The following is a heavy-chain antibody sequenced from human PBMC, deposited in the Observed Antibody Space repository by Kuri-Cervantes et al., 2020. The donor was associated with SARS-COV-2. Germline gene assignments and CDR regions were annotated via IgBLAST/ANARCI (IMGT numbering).Heavy chain of an antibody. CDR3: AKVSKSSVSDF. J-gene: IGHJ4*02. Sequence: GGSLRLSCAASGFTFSSYAMHWARQAPGKGLEWVAVISYDGSNKYYADSVKGRFTISRDNSKNTLWLQMNSLRPDDTAVYYCAKVSKSSVSDFWGQGTLVTVSS. D-gene: IGHD6-19*01. V-gene: IGHV3-30-3*01. CDR1: GFTFSSYA. CDR2: ISYDGSNK.